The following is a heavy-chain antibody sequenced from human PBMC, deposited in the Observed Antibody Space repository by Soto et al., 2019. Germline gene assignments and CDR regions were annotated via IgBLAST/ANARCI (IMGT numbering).Heavy chain of an antibody. CDR3: ATSLNHQGIAEADYYYYGMDV. CDR2: FDPEDGET. D-gene: IGHD6-13*01. CDR1: GYTLTELS. Sequence: ASVKVSCKVSGYTLTELSMHWVRQAPGKGLEWMGGFDPEDGETIYAQKFQGRVTMTEDTSTDTAYMELSSLRSEDTAVYYCATSLNHQGIAEADYYYYGMDVWGQGTTVTVSS. V-gene: IGHV1-24*01. J-gene: IGHJ6*02.